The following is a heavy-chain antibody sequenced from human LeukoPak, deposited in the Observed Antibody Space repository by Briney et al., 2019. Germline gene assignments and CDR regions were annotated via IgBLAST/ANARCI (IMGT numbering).Heavy chain of an antibody. Sequence: SETLSLTCTVSGGSISSGSYYWGWIRQPPGKGLEWIGSIYYSGSTYYNPSLKSRVTISVDTSKNQFSLKLSSVTAADTAVYYCARLRRDGYIESAFDIWGQGTMVTVSS. D-gene: IGHD5-24*01. CDR2: IYYSGST. V-gene: IGHV4-39*07. CDR3: ARLRRDGYIESAFDI. CDR1: GGSISSGSYY. J-gene: IGHJ3*02.